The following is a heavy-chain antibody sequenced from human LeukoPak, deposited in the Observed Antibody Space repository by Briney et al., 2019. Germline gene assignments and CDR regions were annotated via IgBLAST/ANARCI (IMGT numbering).Heavy chain of an antibody. Sequence: SETLSLTCTVSGGSISSYYWSWVRQSPEKGLEWIGFVYYSGTTSYNPSLKSRVTMSLDTSQNHFSLRLTSVTAADTAIYYCARARGRNCCLLDYWGQGLPVTVSS. CDR3: ARARGRNCCLLDY. CDR2: VYYSGTT. CDR1: GGSISSYY. V-gene: IGHV4-59*01. J-gene: IGHJ4*02. D-gene: IGHD2-15*01.